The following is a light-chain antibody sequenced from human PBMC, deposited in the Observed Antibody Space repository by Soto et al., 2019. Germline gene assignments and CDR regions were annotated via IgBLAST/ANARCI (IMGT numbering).Light chain of an antibody. CDR1: KLGDRY. CDR3: QAWDSSTLYV. J-gene: IGLJ1*01. CDR2: QDN. Sequence: SYELTQPPSVSVSPGQTASITCSGDKLGDRYAAWYQQKPGQSPVLVIYQDNKRPSGIPERISGSNSGNSATLTISGTQSMDEADYYCQAWDSSTLYVFGTGTQLTVL. V-gene: IGLV3-1*01.